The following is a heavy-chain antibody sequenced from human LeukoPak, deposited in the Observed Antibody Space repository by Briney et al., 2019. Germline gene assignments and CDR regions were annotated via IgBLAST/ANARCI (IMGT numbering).Heavy chain of an antibody. Sequence: PGGSLRLSCAASGFTFSTYSMKWVRQAPGKGLEWVSYISDSGAMYYADSVRGRFTISRENAQNSLFLQMNSLRAEDTAVYYCARGGYDCVWGSYHYLDYWGQGTLVTVSS. D-gene: IGHD3-16*02. CDR1: GFTFSTYS. V-gene: IGHV3-48*01. CDR2: ISDSGAM. CDR3: ARGGYDCVWGSYHYLDY. J-gene: IGHJ4*02.